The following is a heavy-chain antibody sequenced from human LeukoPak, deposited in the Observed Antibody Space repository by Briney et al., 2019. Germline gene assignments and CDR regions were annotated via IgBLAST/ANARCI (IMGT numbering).Heavy chain of an antibody. J-gene: IGHJ4*02. CDR3: TRLRDGDYGGYFDY. CDR2: ISHSGST. V-gene: IGHV4-59*08. Sequence: SETLSLTCTVSGGSISGYYWSWIRQSPGKGLEWIGHISHSGSTKYSSSLKSRAIISSDTSKNQFSLKLSSVTAADTALYYCTRLRDGDYGGYFDYWGQGTLVTASS. CDR1: GGSISGYY. D-gene: IGHD4-23*01.